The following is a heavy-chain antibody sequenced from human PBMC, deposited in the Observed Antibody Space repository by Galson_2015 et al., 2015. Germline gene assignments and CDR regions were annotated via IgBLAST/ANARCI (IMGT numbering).Heavy chain of an antibody. J-gene: IGHJ4*02. Sequence: SLRLSCAASGFTYSSYGMHWVRQAPGKGLEWVAVIWYDGSNKYYADSVKGRFTISRDNSKNTLYLQMNSLRAEDTAVYYCAREGKKYSYGTDYWGQGTLVTVSS. CDR2: IWYDGSNK. V-gene: IGHV3-33*01. D-gene: IGHD5-18*01. CDR3: AREGKKYSYGTDY. CDR1: GFTYSSYG.